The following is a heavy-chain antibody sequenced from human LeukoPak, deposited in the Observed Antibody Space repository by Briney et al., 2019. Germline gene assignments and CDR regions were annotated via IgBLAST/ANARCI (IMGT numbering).Heavy chain of an antibody. D-gene: IGHD3-22*01. CDR3: ARFRGVTMIVA. CDR1: GGSISSYY. V-gene: IGHV4-59*08. Sequence: SETLSLTCTVSGGSISSYYWSWIRQPPGKGLEWIGYIYYSGSTNYNPSLKSRVTISVDTSKNQFSLKLSSVTAADTAVYYCARFRGVTMIVAWGQGTLVTVSS. J-gene: IGHJ5*02. CDR2: IYYSGST.